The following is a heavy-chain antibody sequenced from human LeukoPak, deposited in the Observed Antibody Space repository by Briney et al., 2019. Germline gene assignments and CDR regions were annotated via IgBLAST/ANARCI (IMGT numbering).Heavy chain of an antibody. Sequence: PGGSLRLSCAASRFTFSDYDMHWVRQATGKGVEWVSPIVTAGDTYYTGSVKGRFTISRENAKNSLYLQMNSLRAGDTAVYYCARVAKERVGGVYYFDYWGQGTLVTVSS. CDR3: ARVAKERVGGVYYFDY. V-gene: IGHV3-13*01. CDR2: IVTAGDT. CDR1: RFTFSDYD. J-gene: IGHJ4*02. D-gene: IGHD1-1*01.